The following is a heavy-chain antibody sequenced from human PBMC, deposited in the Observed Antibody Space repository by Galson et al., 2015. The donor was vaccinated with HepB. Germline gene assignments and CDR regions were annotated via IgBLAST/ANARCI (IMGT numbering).Heavy chain of an antibody. V-gene: IGHV2-5*02. CDR2: IYWDGDK. CDR1: GFSLSTSGVG. J-gene: IGHJ4*02. D-gene: IGHD4-17*01. Sequence: PALVKPPQTLTLTCTFSGFSLSTSGVGVGWIRQPPGMALEWLALIYWDGDKRYSPSLKSRLTITKDTSKNQVVLTMTNMDPVDTATYYCARMCPYGDSVDYWGQGTLVTVAS. CDR3: ARMCPYGDSVDY.